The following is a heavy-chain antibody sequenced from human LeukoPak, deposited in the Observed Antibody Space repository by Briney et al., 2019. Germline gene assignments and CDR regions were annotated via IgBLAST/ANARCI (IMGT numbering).Heavy chain of an antibody. Sequence: QPGGSLRLSCAASGFTFSSYGMHWVRQAPGKGLEWVAVISYDGSNKYYADSVKGRFTISRDNSKNTLYLQMNSLRAEDTAVYYCAGGSSPYYYYGMGVWGQGTTVTVSS. J-gene: IGHJ6*02. V-gene: IGHV3-30*03. CDR3: AGGSSPYYYYGMGV. CDR1: GFTFSSYG. CDR2: ISYDGSNK. D-gene: IGHD6-6*01.